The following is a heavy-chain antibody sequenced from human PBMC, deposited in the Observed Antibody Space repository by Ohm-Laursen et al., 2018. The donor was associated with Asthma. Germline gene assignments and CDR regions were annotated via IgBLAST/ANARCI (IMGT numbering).Heavy chain of an antibody. CDR2: INHSGST. J-gene: IGHJ6*02. D-gene: IGHD2-8*02. Sequence: SETLSPTCAVYGGSFSGYYWSWIRPPPGKGLEWIGEINHSGSTNYNPSLKSRVTISVDTSKNQFSLKLSSVTAADTAVYYCARDDCTGGVCYGRPYYYYGMDVWGQGTTVTVSS. CDR3: ARDDCTGGVCYGRPYYYYGMDV. V-gene: IGHV4-34*01. CDR1: GGSFSGYY.